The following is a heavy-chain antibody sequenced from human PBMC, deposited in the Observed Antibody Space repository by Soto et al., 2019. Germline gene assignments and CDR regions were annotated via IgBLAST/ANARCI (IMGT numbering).Heavy chain of an antibody. D-gene: IGHD6-19*01. J-gene: IGHJ4*02. CDR3: ARYPYSSGWYYFDY. CDR1: GGTFSSYA. Sequence: GASVKVSCKASGGTFSSYAISWVRQAPGQGLEWMGGIIPIFGTAIYAQKFQGRVTITADKSTSTAYMELSSLRSEDTAVYYCARYPYSSGWYYFDYWGQATLVNVSS. V-gene: IGHV1-69*06. CDR2: IIPIFGTA.